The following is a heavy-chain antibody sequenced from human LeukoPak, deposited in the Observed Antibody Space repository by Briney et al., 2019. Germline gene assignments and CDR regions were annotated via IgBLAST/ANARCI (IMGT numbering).Heavy chain of an antibody. Sequence: GRYLRLSCAVSRFTFRSYWLHWVRQAPGKGLVWVSVINTDGSSTTYADSVKGRFTISRDNAKNTLYLHMNSLRAEDTAVYYCARAGTEWSIDYWGQGTLVTVSS. CDR3: ARAGTEWSIDY. CDR1: RFTFRSYW. V-gene: IGHV3-74*01. D-gene: IGHD3-3*01. CDR2: INTDGSST. J-gene: IGHJ4*02.